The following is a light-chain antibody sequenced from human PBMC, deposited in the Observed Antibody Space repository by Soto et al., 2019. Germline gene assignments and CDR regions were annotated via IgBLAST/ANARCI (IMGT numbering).Light chain of an antibody. V-gene: IGKV3-15*01. CDR2: GAS. Sequence: EIVMTQSPATLPVSPGERATLSCRASQSVSNNLAWYQKKPGQAPRLLIYGASTRATGIPARFSGSGSGTEFTLTISSLQSEDFAVYYCQQYNTWWTFGPGTRVEIK. CDR3: QQYNTWWT. CDR1: QSVSNN. J-gene: IGKJ1*01.